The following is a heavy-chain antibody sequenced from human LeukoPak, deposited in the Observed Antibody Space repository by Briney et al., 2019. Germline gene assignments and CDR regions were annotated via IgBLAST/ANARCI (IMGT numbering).Heavy chain of an antibody. CDR1: GFTFSSYA. V-gene: IGHV3-23*01. Sequence: PGGSLRLSCAASGFTFSSYAMSWVRQAPGKGLEWVSAISGSGGSTYYADSVKGRFTISRDNSKNTLYLQMNSLRAEDTAVYYCAKDPRRYCSGGSCYFDYWGQGTLVTVSS. CDR3: AKDPRRYCSGGSCYFDY. CDR2: ISGSGGST. J-gene: IGHJ4*02. D-gene: IGHD2-15*01.